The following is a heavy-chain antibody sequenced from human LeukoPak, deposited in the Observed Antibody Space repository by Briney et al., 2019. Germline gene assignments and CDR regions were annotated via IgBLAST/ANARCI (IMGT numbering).Heavy chain of an antibody. V-gene: IGHV4-59*08. Sequence: KPSETLSLTCTVSGGSIGSNYWTWIRQPPGKGPEYIGYIYYTGATNYNPSLKSRVTISVDTSKNQFSLKLSSMTAADTAVYYCARHCSSTACPFDYWGQGTLVTVSS. J-gene: IGHJ4*02. CDR1: GGSIGSNY. CDR3: ARHCSSTACPFDY. CDR2: IYYTGAT. D-gene: IGHD2-2*01.